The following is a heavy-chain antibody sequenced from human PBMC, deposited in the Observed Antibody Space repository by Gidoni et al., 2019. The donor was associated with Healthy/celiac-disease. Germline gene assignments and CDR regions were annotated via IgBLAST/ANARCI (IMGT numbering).Heavy chain of an antibody. D-gene: IGHD3-22*01. J-gene: IGHJ6*02. CDR2: ISYDGSNK. CDR1: GFTFSSYG. V-gene: IGHV3-30*18. CDR3: AKNIAPHYYDSSGMDV. Sequence: AASGFTFSSYGMHWVRQAPGQGLEWVAVISYDGSNKYYADSVKGRFTISRDNSKNTLYLQMNSLRAEDTAVYYCAKNIAPHYYDSSGMDVWGQGTTVTVSS.